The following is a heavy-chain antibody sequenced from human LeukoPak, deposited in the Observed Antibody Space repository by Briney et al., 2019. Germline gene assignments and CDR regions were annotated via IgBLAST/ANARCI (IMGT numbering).Heavy chain of an antibody. D-gene: IGHD3-22*01. J-gene: IGHJ3*02. CDR2: INHSGST. CDR1: GGSFSGYY. V-gene: IGHV4-34*01. CDR3: ARDYYDSGDAFDI. Sequence: SETLSLTCAVYGGSFSGYYWSWIRQPPGKGLEWIGEINHSGSTNYNPSLKSRVTISVDTSKNQFSLKLSSVTAADTAVYYCARDYYDSGDAFDIWGQGKMVTVSS.